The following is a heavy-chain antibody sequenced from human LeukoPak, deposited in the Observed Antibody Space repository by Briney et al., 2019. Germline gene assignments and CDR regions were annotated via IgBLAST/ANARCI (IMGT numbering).Heavy chain of an antibody. CDR3: APYAYGYFDY. Sequence: PSETLSLTCTVSGGSISSNNYYWGWIRQPPGKGLEWIGSIYYSGNTYYNPSPKSRVTISVDTSKNQFSLKLSSVTAADTAVYYCAPYAYGYFDYWGQGTLVTVAS. CDR1: GGSISSNNYY. V-gene: IGHV4-39*01. J-gene: IGHJ4*02. D-gene: IGHD4-17*01. CDR2: IYYSGNT.